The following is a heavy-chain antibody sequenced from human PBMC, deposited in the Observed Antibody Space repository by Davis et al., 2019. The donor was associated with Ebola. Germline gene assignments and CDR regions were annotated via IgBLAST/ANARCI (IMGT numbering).Heavy chain of an antibody. Sequence: MPSETLSLTCTVSGGSISSSSYYWGWLRQPPGKGLEWIGSIYYSGSTYYNPSLKSRVTISVDTSKNQFSLKLSSVTAADTAVYFCARHASQRSIFDYWGQGTLVTVSS. V-gene: IGHV4-39*01. D-gene: IGHD3-16*01. CDR1: GGSISSSSYY. CDR2: IYYSGST. CDR3: ARHASQRSIFDY. J-gene: IGHJ4*02.